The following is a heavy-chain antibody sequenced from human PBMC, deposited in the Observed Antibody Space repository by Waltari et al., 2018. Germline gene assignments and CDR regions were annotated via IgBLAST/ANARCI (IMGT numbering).Heavy chain of an antibody. V-gene: IGHV1-18*01. Sequence: QVHLLQSGPEVKKLGASVKVSCKASGYSFTNYGISWVRQAPGQGLEWMGWISAYNGNRNYAQKLQGRVTMNTDTSTRTAYMELRNLRSDDTAVYYCAREEDYYYYGMDVWGQGTTVNVSS. CDR3: AREEDYYYYGMDV. CDR2: ISAYNGNR. J-gene: IGHJ6*02. CDR1: GYSFTNYG.